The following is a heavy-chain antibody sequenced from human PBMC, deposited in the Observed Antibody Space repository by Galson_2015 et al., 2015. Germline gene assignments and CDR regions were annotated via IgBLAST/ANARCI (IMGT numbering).Heavy chain of an antibody. CDR3: ARGLYSGSDWGTFDT. CDR2: ISSTSSTI. J-gene: IGHJ3*02. CDR1: GFTFSTYS. D-gene: IGHD5-12*01. V-gene: IGHV3-48*02. Sequence: SLRLSCAASGFTFSTYSMNWVRQAPGKGLEWVSYISSTSSTIYYVESVKGRFTISRDNAKNSLFLQMNSLGDEDTAVYYCARGLYSGSDWGTFDTGGQGTRVTVSS.